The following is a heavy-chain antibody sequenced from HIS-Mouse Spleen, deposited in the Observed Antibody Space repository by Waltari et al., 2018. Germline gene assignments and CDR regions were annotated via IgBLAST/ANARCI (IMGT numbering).Heavy chain of an antibody. CDR1: GYTFTSYD. V-gene: IGHV1-8*01. CDR3: ARGRRYSSGWYGY. D-gene: IGHD6-19*01. Sequence: QVQLVQSGAEVKKPGASVKVSCKASGYTFTSYDINWVRQATGQGLEWMGWMNHNRGNTGYAQKFQGRVTMTRSTSISTAYMELSSLRSEDTAVCYCARGRRYSSGWYGYWGQGTLVTVSS. J-gene: IGHJ4*02. CDR2: MNHNRGNT.